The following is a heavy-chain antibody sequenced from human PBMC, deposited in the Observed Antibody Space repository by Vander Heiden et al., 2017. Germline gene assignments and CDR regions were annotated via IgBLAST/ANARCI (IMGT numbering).Heavy chain of an antibody. CDR1: GFTFKIYG. J-gene: IGHJ4*02. V-gene: IGHV3-33*01. D-gene: IGHD6-19*01. CDR2: IWYDGNTK. CDR3: ARAGSDIAVAGPFDF. Sequence: QVQLVESGGGVVQSGRSLRLSCAASGFTFKIYGMHWVRQAPGKGLEWLAIIWYDGNTKDYADSVKGRFTISRDNSKNTLYLEMSSLRVEDTAIYYCARAGSDIAVAGPFDFWGQGTLVTVSS.